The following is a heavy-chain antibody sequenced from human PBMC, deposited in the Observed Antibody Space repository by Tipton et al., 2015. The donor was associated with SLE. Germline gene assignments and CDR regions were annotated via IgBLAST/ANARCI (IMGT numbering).Heavy chain of an antibody. D-gene: IGHD1-7*01. CDR3: ARKVSLTGTTSFFDY. J-gene: IGHJ4*02. Sequence: TLSLTCTVSGGSISSHYWSWIRQPPGKGLEWIGSIYHSGSTYYNPSLKSRVSISIDTSKNQFSLKLSSVTAADTAVYYCARKVSLTGTTSFFDYWGQGTLVTVSS. V-gene: IGHV4-59*08. CDR2: IYHSGST. CDR1: GGSISSHY.